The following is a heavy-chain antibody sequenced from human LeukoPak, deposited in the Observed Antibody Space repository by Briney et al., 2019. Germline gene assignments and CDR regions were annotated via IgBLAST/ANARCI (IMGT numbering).Heavy chain of an antibody. V-gene: IGHV3-30*18. Sequence: PGGSLRLSCAASGFTFSRYGMHWVRQAPGKGLEWVAVISYDGSNKYYAESVKGRFTISRDNSKNTLYLQMNSLRAEDTAVYYCAKDRCSNGIGCLYYYMDVWGKGTTVTISS. D-gene: IGHD2-8*01. J-gene: IGHJ6*03. CDR1: GFTFSRYG. CDR3: AKDRCSNGIGCLYYYMDV. CDR2: ISYDGSNK.